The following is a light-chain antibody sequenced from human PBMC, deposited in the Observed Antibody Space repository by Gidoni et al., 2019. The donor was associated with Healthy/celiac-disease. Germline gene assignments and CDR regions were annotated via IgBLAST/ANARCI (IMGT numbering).Light chain of an antibody. Sequence: EIVLTQSPATLSLSPGERASQSVSSYLAWYQQKPGKAPRLLIYGASNRATGIPARFSVSGSGTDFTLTISSLEPEDFAVYYCQQRSNWHLLLTFGGGTKVEIK. V-gene: IGKV3-11*01. CDR1: QSVSSY. CDR2: GAS. J-gene: IGKJ4*01. CDR3: QQRSNWHLLLT.